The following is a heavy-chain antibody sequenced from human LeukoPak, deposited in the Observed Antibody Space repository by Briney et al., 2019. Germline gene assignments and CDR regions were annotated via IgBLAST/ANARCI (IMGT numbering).Heavy chain of an antibody. V-gene: IGHV3-23*01. CDR3: AKLQGSVFGVVSDY. Sequence: PGGSLRLSCAASDFTVSNNFFSWVRQAPGKGLEWVSTISGSGADTFYADSMKGRFTISRDNSKSTLYLQMNSLRVDDTAVYFCAKLQGSVFGVVSDYWGQGTLVTVSS. D-gene: IGHD3-3*01. J-gene: IGHJ4*02. CDR2: ISGSGADT. CDR1: DFTVSNNF.